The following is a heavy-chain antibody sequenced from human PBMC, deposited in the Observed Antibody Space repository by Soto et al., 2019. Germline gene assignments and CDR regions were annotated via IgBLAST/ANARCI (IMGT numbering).Heavy chain of an antibody. Sequence: PSETLSLTGTVSGGSINSGDYYWSWIRQPPGKGLEWIGYIYNSGSTHYNPSLKSRIIINPDTSNNQFSLQLNSVTPEDTAVYFCAKGDNLGPKTGYAFDPWGQGIMVTVSS. D-gene: IGHD5-12*01. CDR1: GGSINSGDYY. CDR3: AKGDNLGPKTGYAFDP. V-gene: IGHV4-30-4*01. CDR2: IYNSGST. J-gene: IGHJ5*02.